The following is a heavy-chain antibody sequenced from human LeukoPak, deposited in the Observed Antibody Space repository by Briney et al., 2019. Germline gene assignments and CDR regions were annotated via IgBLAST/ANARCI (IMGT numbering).Heavy chain of an antibody. CDR2: IKQDGSEK. D-gene: IGHD6-13*01. Sequence: GGSLRLSCAASGFTFSSYWMSWVRQAPGQGLEWVANIKQDGSEKYYVDSVKGRFTISRDNAKNSLYLHMNSLRAEDTAVYYCARDISSSWYIVDYWGQGTLVTVSS. V-gene: IGHV3-7*01. CDR1: GFTFSSYW. CDR3: ARDISSSWYIVDY. J-gene: IGHJ4*02.